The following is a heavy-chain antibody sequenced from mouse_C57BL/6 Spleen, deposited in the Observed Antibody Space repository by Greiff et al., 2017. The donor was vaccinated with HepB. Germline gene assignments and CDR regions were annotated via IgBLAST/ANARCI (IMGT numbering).Heavy chain of an antibody. J-gene: IGHJ1*03. CDR2: IYPGDGDT. Sequence: QVQLQQSGAELVKPGASVKISCKASGYAFSSYWMNWVKQRPGKGLEWIGQIYPGDGDTNYNGKFKGKATLTADKSSSTAYMQLSSLTSEDSAVYVCASRHYGSTGYWYFDVWGTGTTVTVSS. D-gene: IGHD1-1*01. CDR1: GYAFSSYW. CDR3: ASRHYGSTGYWYFDV. V-gene: IGHV1-80*01.